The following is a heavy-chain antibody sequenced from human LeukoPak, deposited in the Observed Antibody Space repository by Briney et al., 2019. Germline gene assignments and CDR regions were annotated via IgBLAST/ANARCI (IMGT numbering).Heavy chain of an antibody. J-gene: IGHJ6*02. CDR3: ASPSSYGDYDYYYGMVV. CDR2: IIPILGIA. Sequence: SVKVSCKASGGTFSSYAISWVRQAPGQGLEWMGRIIPILGIANYAQKFQGRVTITADKSTSTAYMELSSLRSEDTAVYYCASPSSYGDYDYYYGMVVWGQGTTVTVSS. CDR1: GGTFSSYA. D-gene: IGHD4-17*01. V-gene: IGHV1-69*04.